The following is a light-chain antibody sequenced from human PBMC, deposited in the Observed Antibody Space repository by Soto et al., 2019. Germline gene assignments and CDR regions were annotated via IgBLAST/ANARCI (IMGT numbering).Light chain of an antibody. CDR2: EVS. V-gene: IGLV2-23*02. J-gene: IGLJ3*02. CDR3: CSYAGSFWV. CDR1: SSDVGSYNL. Sequence: QSALTQPASVSGSPGQSITISCTGTSSDVGSYNLVSWYQQHPGKAPKLMIYEVSQRPSGVSNRFSGSKSGNTASLTISGLQAEDEADYYCCSYAGSFWVFGGGTKLTVL.